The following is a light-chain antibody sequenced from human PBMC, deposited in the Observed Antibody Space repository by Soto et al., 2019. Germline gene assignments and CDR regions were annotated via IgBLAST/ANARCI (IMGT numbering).Light chain of an antibody. CDR2: EGS. CDR1: SSEVGSHDL. CDR3: CSYAGRITFAV. Sequence: QSALTQPASVSGSPGQSITISCSGISSEVGSHDLVSWYQQNPGKAPKLIIYEGSKRPSGVSNRFSGSKSGNTAYLTISGLQAEDEADYYCCSYAGRITFAVFGGGTKVTVL. V-gene: IGLV2-23*03. J-gene: IGLJ3*02.